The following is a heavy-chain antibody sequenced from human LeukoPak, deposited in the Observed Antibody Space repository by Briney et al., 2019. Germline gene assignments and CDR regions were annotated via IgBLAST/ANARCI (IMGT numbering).Heavy chain of an antibody. D-gene: IGHD6-19*01. CDR1: GFIFSNYA. CDR2: VNGSGDTT. J-gene: IGHJ4*02. CDR3: AKDLRAVAGRGLFDY. V-gene: IGHV3-23*01. Sequence: PGGSLRLSCAASGFIFSNYAMSWVRQAPGKGPEWVSAVNGSGDTTYYADSVKGRFTISRDNSKNTMYLQMNSLRAEDTAVYYCAKDLRAVAGRGLFDYWGQGTLVTVSS.